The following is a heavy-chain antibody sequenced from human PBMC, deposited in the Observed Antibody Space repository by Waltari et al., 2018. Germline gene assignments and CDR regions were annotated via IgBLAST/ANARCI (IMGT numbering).Heavy chain of an antibody. V-gene: IGHV3-7*01. CDR1: GFTFSSYW. J-gene: IGHJ4*02. Sequence: EVQLVESGGGLVQPGGSLRLSCAASGFTFSSYWMSWVRQAPGKGLEWVANIKQDGSEKYYVDSVKGRFTISRDNAKNSLYLQMNSLRAEDTAVYYCARVLYCSGGSCYYFDYWGQGTLVTVSS. D-gene: IGHD2-15*01. CDR2: IKQDGSEK. CDR3: ARVLYCSGGSCYYFDY.